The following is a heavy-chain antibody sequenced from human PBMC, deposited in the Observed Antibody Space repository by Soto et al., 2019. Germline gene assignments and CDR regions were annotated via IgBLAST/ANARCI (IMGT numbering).Heavy chain of an antibody. V-gene: IGHV3-7*01. J-gene: IGHJ3*01. CDR1: GFTFSSYW. Sequence: EVQLVESGGGLVQPGGSLRLSCAASGFTFSSYWMNWVRQAPGKGLEWVANIKQDGSEKYYVDSVKGRFTISRDNAKDSLHLQMDSLRGEATAVYFCARGGAVQVLSGDAFWGQGTMVTVSS. D-gene: IGHD2-8*02. CDR3: ARGGAVQVLSGDAF. CDR2: IKQDGSEK.